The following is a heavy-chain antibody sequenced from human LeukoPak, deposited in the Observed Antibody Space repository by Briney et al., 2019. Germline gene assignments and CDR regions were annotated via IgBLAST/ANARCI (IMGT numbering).Heavy chain of an antibody. CDR3: ARHGFDHTRSYYYYGMDV. Sequence: KDGESLKISCKGSGYSFTSYWIGLVRQMPGKGLEWMGIIYPGDSDTRYSPSFQGQVTISADKSISTAYLQWSSLQASDTAMYYCARHGFDHTRSYYYYGMDVWGQGTTVTVSS. J-gene: IGHJ6*02. CDR1: GYSFTSYW. V-gene: IGHV5-51*01. D-gene: IGHD2-2*01. CDR2: IYPGDSDT.